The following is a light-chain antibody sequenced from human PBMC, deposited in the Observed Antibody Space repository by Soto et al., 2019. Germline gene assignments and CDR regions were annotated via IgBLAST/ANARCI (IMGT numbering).Light chain of an antibody. CDR3: LQHNSYPQT. V-gene: IGKV1-17*01. Sequence: DIQMTQSPSSLSASVGDRVTITCRASQGIRDALGWYQQKPGKAPKRLIYAASSLQSGVPSRFSGSGSGTEFALTISSLQPEDFATYYCLQHNSYPQTFGQGNKVEIK. CDR2: AAS. J-gene: IGKJ1*01. CDR1: QGIRDA.